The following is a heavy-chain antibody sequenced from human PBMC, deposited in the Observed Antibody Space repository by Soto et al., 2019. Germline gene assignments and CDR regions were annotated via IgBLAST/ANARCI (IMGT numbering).Heavy chain of an antibody. CDR1: GYTFTSYG. CDR2: ISAYNGNT. CDR3: ERVYCSGGSCYGIDY. V-gene: IGHV1-18*01. J-gene: IGHJ4*02. Sequence: ASVKVSCKASGYTFTSYGISWVRQAPGQGLQWMGWISAYNGNTNYAQKLQDRVTMTRDTSTSTVYMELSSLRSEDTAVYYCERVYCSGGSCYGIDYWGQGTLVNVS. D-gene: IGHD2-15*01.